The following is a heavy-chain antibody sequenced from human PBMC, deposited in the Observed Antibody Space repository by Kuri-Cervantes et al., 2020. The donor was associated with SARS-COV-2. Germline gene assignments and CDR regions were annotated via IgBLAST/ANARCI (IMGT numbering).Heavy chain of an antibody. CDR1: GFTFSNYA. D-gene: IGHD6-13*01. Sequence: GESLKISCAASGFTFSNYAMHWVRQAPGKGLEWVAVISYDGSNKYYADSVKGRFTISRDNSKNTLYLQMNSLRAEDTAVYCCARGSSNSWYNWFDPWGQGTLVTVSS. CDR2: ISYDGSNK. CDR3: ARGSSNSWYNWFDP. V-gene: IGHV3-30*04. J-gene: IGHJ5*02.